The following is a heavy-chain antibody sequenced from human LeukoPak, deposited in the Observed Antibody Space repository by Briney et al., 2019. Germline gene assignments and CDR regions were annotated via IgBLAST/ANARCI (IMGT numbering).Heavy chain of an antibody. CDR3: ARVDVGALDAFDI. CDR2: IIPILGIA. J-gene: IGHJ3*02. V-gene: IGHV1-69*02. D-gene: IGHD1-26*01. Sequence: SVKVSCKASGGTFSSYTISWVRQAPGQGLEWMGRIIPILGIANYAQKFQGRVTITADKSTSTAYMELSSLRSEDTAVYYCARVDVGALDAFDIWGQGTMVTVSS. CDR1: GGTFSSYT.